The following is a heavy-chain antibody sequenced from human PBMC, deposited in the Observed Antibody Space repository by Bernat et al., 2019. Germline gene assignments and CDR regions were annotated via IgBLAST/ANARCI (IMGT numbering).Heavy chain of an antibody. CDR1: GGSFSGYY. V-gene: IGHV3-11*04. CDR2: ISSTSSTI. CDR3: ARVGYGDFFDY. Sequence: QVQLQQWGAGLLKPSETLSLTCAVYGGSFSGYYWSWIRQPPGKGLEWVSYISSTSSTIYYADSVKGRFTISRDNAKNSLYLQMNSLRDEDTAVYYCARVGYGDFFDYWGQGTLVTVSS. J-gene: IGHJ4*02. D-gene: IGHD4-17*01.